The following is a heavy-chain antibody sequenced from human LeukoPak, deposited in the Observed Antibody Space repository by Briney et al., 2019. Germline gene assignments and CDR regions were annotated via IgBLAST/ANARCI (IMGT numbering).Heavy chain of an antibody. V-gene: IGHV1-2*02. D-gene: IGHD1-1*01. Sequence: GASVKVSCKASGYTFTGYYMHWVRQAPGQGLEWMGWINPNSGGTNYAQKFQGRVTMTRDTSISTAYMELSRLRSDDTAVYYCARHRTGINNYYYYGMDVWGQGTTVTVSS. J-gene: IGHJ6*02. CDR3: ARHRTGINNYYYYGMDV. CDR2: INPNSGGT. CDR1: GYTFTGYY.